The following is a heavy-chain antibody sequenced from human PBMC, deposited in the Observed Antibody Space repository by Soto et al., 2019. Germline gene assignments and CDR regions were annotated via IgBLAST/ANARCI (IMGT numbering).Heavy chain of an antibody. CDR2: INAGNGNT. Sequence: QVQLVQSGAEVKKPGASVKVTCKASGYTFTSYAMHWVRQAPGQRLEWMGWINAGNGNTKYSQKFQGRVTITRDTSASTADMELSSLRSEDTAVYYCARDSSLAALRDYWGQGTLVTVSS. J-gene: IGHJ4*02. V-gene: IGHV1-3*01. CDR1: GYTFTSYA. D-gene: IGHD6-13*01. CDR3: ARDSSLAALRDY.